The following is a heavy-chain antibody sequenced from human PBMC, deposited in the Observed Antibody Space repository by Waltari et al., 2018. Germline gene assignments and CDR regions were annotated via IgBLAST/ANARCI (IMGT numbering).Heavy chain of an antibody. CDR3: ARDKTGSGSYVYNYYNMDV. J-gene: IGHJ6*02. CDR2: IKHDGSEK. V-gene: IGHV3-7*01. D-gene: IGHD3-10*01. Sequence: EVQLAESGGGLVQPGGSLRLSCAASGFSFSSHWMSWVRLAPGKGLEWVANIKHDGSEKHYLDSVKGRFTISRDNAKDSLFLQMNSLRAEDTAVYYCARDKTGSGSYVYNYYNMDVRGQGTTVTVSS. CDR1: GFSFSSHW.